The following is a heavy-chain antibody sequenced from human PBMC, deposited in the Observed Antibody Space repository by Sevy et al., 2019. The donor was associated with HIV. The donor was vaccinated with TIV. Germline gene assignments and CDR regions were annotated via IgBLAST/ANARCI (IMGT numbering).Heavy chain of an antibody. Sequence: GGSLRLSCAASGFTFSTYAMGWVRQAPGKGLEWVSGISNSGSDIYYADSVMGRFTISRDNSKNPLYLQMNSLRAEDTAKYYCAKDGAPYCTGNIFFPYWYFDLWGRGTPVTVSS. CDR3: AKDGAPYCTGNIFFPYWYFDL. CDR1: GFTFSTYA. D-gene: IGHD2-8*02. V-gene: IGHV3-23*01. CDR2: ISNSGSDI. J-gene: IGHJ2*01.